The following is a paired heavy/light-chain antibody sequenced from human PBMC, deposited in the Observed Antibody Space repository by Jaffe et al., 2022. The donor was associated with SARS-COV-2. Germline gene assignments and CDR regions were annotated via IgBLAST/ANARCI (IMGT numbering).Heavy chain of an antibody. D-gene: IGHD1-1*01. CDR3: ARVRAWTDGIDF. Sequence: EVQLVESGGGLVKPGGSLRLSCAASGFTLSSYSMNWVRQAPGKGLEWVSFTSSSSTYIYYTDSVKGRFTISRDNAKNSLYLQMNSLRAEDTAVYYCARVRAWTDGIDFWGQGTLVTVSS. V-gene: IGHV3-21*01. CDR1: GFTLSSYS. CDR2: TSSSSTYI. J-gene: IGHJ4*02.
Light chain of an antibody. CDR3: QQYNSYPYT. CDR2: AAS. Sequence: DIQMTQSPSSLSASVGDRVTITCRASQGITNYLAWFQQKPGKAPKSLIYAASSLQSGVPSKFSGSGSGTDFTLTISSLQPEDFATYYCQQYNSYPYTFGQGTKLEIK. J-gene: IGKJ2*01. V-gene: IGKV1-16*02. CDR1: QGITNY.